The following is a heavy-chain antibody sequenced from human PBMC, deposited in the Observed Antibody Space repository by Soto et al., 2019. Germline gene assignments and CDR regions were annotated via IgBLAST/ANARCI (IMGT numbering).Heavy chain of an antibody. Sequence: SETLSLTCDVSGYSITSGHYWGWIRQPPGKGLEWIGIIHHSGSTYYNPSLKSRVTISIDTSRKQFSLKLTSVTAADTAVYYCARRIEMTTMKTGMDVWGQGTTVTVSS. J-gene: IGHJ6*02. CDR1: GYSITSGHY. V-gene: IGHV4-38-2*01. CDR2: IHHSGST. CDR3: ARRIEMTTMKTGMDV.